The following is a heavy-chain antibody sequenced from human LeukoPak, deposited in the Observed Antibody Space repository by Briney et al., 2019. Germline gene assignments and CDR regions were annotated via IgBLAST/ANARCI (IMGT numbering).Heavy chain of an antibody. CDR2: ISSSSSYI. V-gene: IGHV3-21*04. CDR3: GRGFGIGYLDY. J-gene: IGHJ4*02. CDR1: GFTFSSYS. Sequence: GGSLRLSCAASGFTFSSYSMTWVRQAPGKGLEWVSSISSSSSYIYYADSVKGRFTISRDNSKNTLYLQMNSLRAEDTAVYYCGRGFGIGYLDYWGQGTLVTVSS. D-gene: IGHD3-16*01.